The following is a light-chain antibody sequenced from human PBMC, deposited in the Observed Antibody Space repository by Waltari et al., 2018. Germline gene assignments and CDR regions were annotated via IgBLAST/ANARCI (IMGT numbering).Light chain of an antibody. CDR1: QGISSY. Sequence: DIQMTQSPYSLSASVGDTVTITCRASQGISSYLNWFQQKPGKAPKLLIYAATTLQSGVPSRFSGSGSGTEFTLTISSLQPEDFAAYYCLQHNSHPFTFGPGTKLDIK. V-gene: IGKV1-17*01. J-gene: IGKJ3*01. CDR2: AAT. CDR3: LQHNSHPFT.